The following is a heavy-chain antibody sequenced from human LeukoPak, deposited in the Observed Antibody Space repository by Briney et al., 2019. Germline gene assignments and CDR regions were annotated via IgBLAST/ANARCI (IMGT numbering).Heavy chain of an antibody. V-gene: IGHV4-30-2*01. CDR3: ARGYDSSGQTGRYYFDH. CDR2: IFHSART. D-gene: IGHD3-22*01. CDR1: GGSVSSDDYS. J-gene: IGHJ4*02. Sequence: SETLSLTCAVSGGSVSSDDYSWGWIRQPPGKGLEWIGYIFHSARTYHNLSLRSRVTISLDRSKNQFSLKMSSVTAADTAVYYCARGYDSSGQTGRYYFDHWGQGTLVTVSS.